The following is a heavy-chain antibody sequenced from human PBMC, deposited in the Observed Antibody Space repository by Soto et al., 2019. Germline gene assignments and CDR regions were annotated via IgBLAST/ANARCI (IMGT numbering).Heavy chain of an antibody. CDR3: AIDQNYYDSSGYYLPLT. Sequence: ASVKVSCKSSGYTLTSYYIHWVRQAPGQGHERMGIINPSGGSTSYAQKFPGRLTMNRGTSTSTVYMELSSLRAEDTAVYYCAIDQNYYDSSGYYLPLTWGQGPLVTVS. D-gene: IGHD3-22*01. CDR2: INPSGGST. CDR1: GYTLTSYY. J-gene: IGHJ4*01. V-gene: IGHV1-46*01.